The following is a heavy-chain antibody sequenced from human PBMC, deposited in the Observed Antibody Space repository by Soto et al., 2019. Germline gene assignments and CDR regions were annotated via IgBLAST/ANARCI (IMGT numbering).Heavy chain of an antibody. V-gene: IGHV3-48*03. CDR1: GFTFSTYH. J-gene: IGHJ6*02. Sequence: XEFLRLSCAASGFTFSTYHMNWVRQAPGKGLEWVSYIHSGVSRIYYADSVKGRFTISRDNAKNSLYRQMNSLRAEDTAVYYCARDGYTVNTNYHYAMDVWGQGTTVTVSS. D-gene: IGHD4-17*01. CDR2: IHSGVSRI. CDR3: ARDGYTVNTNYHYAMDV.